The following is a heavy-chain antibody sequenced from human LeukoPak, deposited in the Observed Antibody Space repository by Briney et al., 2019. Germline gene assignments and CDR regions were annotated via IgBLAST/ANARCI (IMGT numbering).Heavy chain of an antibody. CDR3: SRRGYSGYDPAFDI. J-gene: IGHJ3*02. CDR1: GGSISSYY. CDR2: VYTSGST. V-gene: IGHV4-4*07. Sequence: SETLSLTCTVSGGSISSYYWSWIRQPPGKGLEWVGRVYTSGSTNYNPSLKNRVTMSVDTSKNQFSLKLTSVTAADTAVYYCSRRGYSGYDPAFDIWGQGTLVTVSS. D-gene: IGHD5-12*01.